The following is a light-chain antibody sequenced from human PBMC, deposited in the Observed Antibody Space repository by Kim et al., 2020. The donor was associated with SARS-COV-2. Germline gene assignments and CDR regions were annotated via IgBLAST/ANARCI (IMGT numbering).Light chain of an antibody. Sequence: GQSVTISCTGTSIDVATYHLVSWYQQRPGKAPKLMIYDINKRPSGVPDRFSGSTSGNTASLTISGLQAEDAADYCCCSYAGSYTWVFDGGTKLTVL. CDR3: CSYAGSYTWV. CDR1: SIDVATYHL. J-gene: IGLJ3*02. V-gene: IGLV2-11*01. CDR2: DIN.